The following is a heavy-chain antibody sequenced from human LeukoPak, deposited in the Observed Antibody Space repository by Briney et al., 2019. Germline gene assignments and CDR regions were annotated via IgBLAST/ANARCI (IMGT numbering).Heavy chain of an antibody. CDR3: ARQEYSYGFYYFDY. CDR1: GGSISSSSYY. D-gene: IGHD5-18*01. J-gene: IGHJ4*02. V-gene: IGHV4-39*01. Sequence: KPSETLSLTCTVSGGSISSSSYYWGWIRQPPGKGLEWIGSIYYSGSTYYNPSLKSRVTISVDTSKNQFSLKLSSVTAADTAVYYCARQEYSYGFYYFDYWGQGTLVTASS. CDR2: IYYSGST.